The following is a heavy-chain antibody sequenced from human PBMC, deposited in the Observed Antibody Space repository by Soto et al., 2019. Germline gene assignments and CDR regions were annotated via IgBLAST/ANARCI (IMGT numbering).Heavy chain of an antibody. Sequence: QVQLVQSGAEVKKPGASVKVSCKASGYRFTSYGISWVRQAPGQGLEWMGWISAHTGNTNYGQKLQGRVTMTTDTXXXXXXXXXXXXXXXXXXXXXXXXXXXXXXXXXXXXXXXXXXXMDVWGQGTTVTVSS. CDR1: GYRFTSYG. CDR3: XXXXXXXXXXXXXXXXXXXXXMDV. CDR2: ISAHTGNT. V-gene: IGHV1-18*01. J-gene: IGHJ6*02.